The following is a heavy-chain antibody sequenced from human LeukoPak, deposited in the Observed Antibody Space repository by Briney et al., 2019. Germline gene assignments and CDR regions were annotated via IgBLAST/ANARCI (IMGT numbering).Heavy chain of an antibody. CDR1: GFTFNTYT. Sequence: PGGSLRLSCAASGFTFNTYTMNWVRQAPGKGLEWVSSISSDSSYIYYADAVHGRFTISRDNSKNTLYLQMNSLRAEDTAVYYCAKDLGTGVVATPERDYWGQGTLVTVSS. CDR3: AKDLGTGVVATPERDY. CDR2: ISSDSSYI. J-gene: IGHJ4*02. D-gene: IGHD5-12*01. V-gene: IGHV3-21*04.